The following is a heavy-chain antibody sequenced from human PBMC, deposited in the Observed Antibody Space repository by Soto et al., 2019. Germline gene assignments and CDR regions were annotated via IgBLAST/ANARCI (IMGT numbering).Heavy chain of an antibody. CDR2: IYYSGST. D-gene: IGHD2-2*01. V-gene: IGHV4-59*01. J-gene: IGHJ6*02. Sequence: QSQTLSLTCTVSGGSISSYYWSWIRQPPGKGLEWIGYIYYSGSTNYNPSLKSRVTISVDTSKNQFSLKLSSVTAADTAVYYCARDLPDALTYHYGMDVWGQGTTVTVSS. CDR1: GGSISSYY. CDR3: ARDLPDALTYHYGMDV.